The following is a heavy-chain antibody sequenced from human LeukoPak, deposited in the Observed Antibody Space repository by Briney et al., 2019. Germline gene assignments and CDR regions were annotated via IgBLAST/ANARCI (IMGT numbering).Heavy chain of an antibody. CDR2: IYGDGRT. D-gene: IGHD5-24*01. Sequence: GGSLRLSCVVSGFSVSNNYIIWVRQAPGNGLERVSVIYGDGRTSHSASVRGRFTISRDNSKNTLFLQMNNLRPEDAAVYYCATQAQGYNSYFDYWGQGTLVTVSS. CDR3: ATQAQGYNSYFDY. V-gene: IGHV3-66*02. CDR1: GFSVSNNY. J-gene: IGHJ4*02.